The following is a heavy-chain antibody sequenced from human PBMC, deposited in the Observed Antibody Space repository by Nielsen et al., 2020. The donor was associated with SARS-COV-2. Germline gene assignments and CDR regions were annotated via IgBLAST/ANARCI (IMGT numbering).Heavy chain of an antibody. CDR3: AREWDDYDSSAYDY. D-gene: IGHD3-22*01. CDR1: GDTFIKHA. J-gene: IGHJ4*02. Sequence: SVKVSCKASGDTFIKHAIMWVRQAPGQGLEWMGGVMPLFSTQYAQKFQDRLTITADESTTTAYMELRSLRLEDTAVYFCAREWDDYDSSAYDYWGQGTLVTVSP. CDR2: VMPLFSTQ. V-gene: IGHV1-69*13.